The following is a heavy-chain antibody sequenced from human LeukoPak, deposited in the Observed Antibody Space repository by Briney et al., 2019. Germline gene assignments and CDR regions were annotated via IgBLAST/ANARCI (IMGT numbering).Heavy chain of an antibody. D-gene: IGHD5-12*01. Sequence: ASVKVSCKASGYTFTGYYMHWVRQAPGRGLEWMGWINPNSGGTNYAQKFQGRVTMTRDTSISTAYMELSRLRSDDTAVYYCARSGYYYYYGMDVWGQGTTVTVSS. J-gene: IGHJ6*02. CDR2: INPNSGGT. CDR3: ARSGYYYYYGMDV. CDR1: GYTFTGYY. V-gene: IGHV1-2*02.